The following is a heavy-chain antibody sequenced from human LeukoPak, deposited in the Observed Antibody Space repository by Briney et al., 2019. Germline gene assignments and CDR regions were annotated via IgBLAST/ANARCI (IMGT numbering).Heavy chain of an antibody. CDR3: ARGRTGDAFDY. CDR1: GGSTSSGGYY. D-gene: IGHD7-27*01. J-gene: IGHJ4*02. V-gene: IGHV4-31*03. Sequence: SQTLSLTCTVSGGSTSSGGYYWSWIRQHTGKGLEWIGYIYYSGSTYYNPSLKSRFTISVDTSKNQFSLKLSSVTAADTAVYYCARGRTGDAFDYWGQGTLVTVSS. CDR2: IYYSGST.